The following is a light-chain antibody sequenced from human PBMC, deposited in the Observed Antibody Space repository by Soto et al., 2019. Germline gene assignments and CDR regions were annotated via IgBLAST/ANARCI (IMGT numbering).Light chain of an antibody. CDR1: QSVSSSY. J-gene: IGKJ3*01. CDR2: GAS. Sequence: EIVFTQSPGTLSLSPGERATLSCRASQSVSSSYLAWYQQKPGQAPRLLIYGASSRATCIPDRFSGSGSGTDFTLTISRLEPEDFAVYYWQQYGSSPPFTFGPGTKVDIK. V-gene: IGKV3-20*01. CDR3: QQYGSSPPFT.